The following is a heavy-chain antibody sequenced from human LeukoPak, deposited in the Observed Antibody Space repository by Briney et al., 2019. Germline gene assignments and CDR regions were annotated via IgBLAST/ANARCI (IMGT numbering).Heavy chain of an antibody. Sequence: PGGSLRLSCAASGFTFSSYAMHWVRQAPGKGLEWVAVISYDGSNKYYADSVKGRFTISRDNSKNTLYLQMNSLRAEDTAVYYCARGVPWYYFDYWGQGTLVTVSS. J-gene: IGHJ4*02. CDR3: ARGVPWYYFDY. D-gene: IGHD2-8*02. CDR1: GFTFSSYA. V-gene: IGHV3-30-3*01. CDR2: ISYDGSNK.